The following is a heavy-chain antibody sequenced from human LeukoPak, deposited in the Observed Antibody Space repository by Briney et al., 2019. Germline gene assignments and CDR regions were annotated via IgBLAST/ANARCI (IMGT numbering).Heavy chain of an antibody. CDR3: ARRPLATYYDILTGSRNQNAFDI. CDR1: GATFSSYA. J-gene: IGHJ3*02. CDR2: IIPIFGTA. D-gene: IGHD3-9*01. V-gene: IGHV1-69*01. Sequence: SVKVSCKASGATFSSYAISWVRQAPGQGLEWMGGIIPIFGTANSAQKFQGRVTITADESTSTAYMELSSLRSEDTAVYYCARRPLATYYDILTGSRNQNAFDIWGQGTMVTVSS.